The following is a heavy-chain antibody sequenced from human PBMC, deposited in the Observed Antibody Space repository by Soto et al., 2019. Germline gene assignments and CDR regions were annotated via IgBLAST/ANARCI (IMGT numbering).Heavy chain of an antibody. J-gene: IGHJ5*02. V-gene: IGHV4-31*03. CDR3: ARAGITMVRGEQYNWFDP. CDR1: GGSISSGGYY. CDR2: IYYSGST. D-gene: IGHD3-10*01. Sequence: PSETLSLTCTVSGGSISSGGYYWSWIRQHPGKGLEWIGYIYYSGSTYYNPSLKSRVTISVDTSKNQFSLKLSSVTAADTAVYYCARAGITMVRGEQYNWFDPWGQGTLVTVSS.